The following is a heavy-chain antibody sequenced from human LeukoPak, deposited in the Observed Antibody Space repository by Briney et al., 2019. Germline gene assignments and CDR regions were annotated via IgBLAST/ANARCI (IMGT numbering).Heavy chain of an antibody. J-gene: IGHJ4*02. Sequence: PSETLSLTCTVSGGSISSSSYYWGWIRQPPGKGLEWIGSIYYSGSTYYNPSLKSRVTISVDTSKNQFSLKLSSVTAADTAVYYCERMNTSNYLDYWGQGTLVTVSS. CDR2: IYYSGST. D-gene: IGHD1/OR15-1a*01. CDR1: GGSISSSSYY. V-gene: IGHV4-39*01. CDR3: ERMNTSNYLDY.